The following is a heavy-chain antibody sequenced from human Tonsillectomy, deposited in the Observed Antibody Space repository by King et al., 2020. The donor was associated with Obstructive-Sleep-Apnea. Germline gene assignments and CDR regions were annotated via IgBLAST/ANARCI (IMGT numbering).Heavy chain of an antibody. CDR1: GYSFTFYW. CDR3: ARISGSSVWYFDL. CDR2: IYPGDSDT. V-gene: IGHV5-51*01. Sequence: QLVQSGAEVKKPGESLKISCKGSGYSFTFYWIGWVRQMPGKGLEWMGIIYPGDSDTRYSPSFPGQVTISADKSSSTAYLQWSSLKASDTAMDYCARISGSSVWYFDLWGRGTLVTVSS. D-gene: IGHD6-13*01. J-gene: IGHJ2*01.